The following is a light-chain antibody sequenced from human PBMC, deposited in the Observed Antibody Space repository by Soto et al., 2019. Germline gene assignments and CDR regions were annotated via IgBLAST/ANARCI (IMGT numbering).Light chain of an antibody. V-gene: IGKV1-5*03. CDR1: QSISSW. Sequence: DIQMPQSPSTLSASVGDRVNITCRASQSISSWLAWYQQKPGKAPKLLIYRASDLQTGVPSRFSGSGSGTEFTLTISSLQTDDIATYYCQQYSSYFFTFGPGTKVDVK. J-gene: IGKJ3*01. CDR2: RAS. CDR3: QQYSSYFFT.